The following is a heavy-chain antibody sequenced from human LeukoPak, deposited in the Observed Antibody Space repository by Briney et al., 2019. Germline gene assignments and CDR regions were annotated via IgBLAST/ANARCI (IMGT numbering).Heavy chain of an antibody. J-gene: IGHJ4*02. CDR3: ARDGLYCSGGSCYSSFDY. CDR2: ISSSGSTI. V-gene: IGHV3-48*03. Sequence: GGSLRLSCAASGFTFSSYEMNWVRQAPGKGLEWVSYISSSGSTIYYADSVKGRFTISRDNAKNSLYLQMNSLRAEDTAVYYCARDGLYCSGGSCYSSFDYWGQGTLVTVSS. D-gene: IGHD2-15*01. CDR1: GFTFSSYE.